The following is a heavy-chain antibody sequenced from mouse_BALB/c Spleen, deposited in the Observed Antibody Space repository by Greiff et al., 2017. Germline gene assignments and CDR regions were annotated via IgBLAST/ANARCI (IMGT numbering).Heavy chain of an antibody. CDR3: ARGSTMVTGALAY. V-gene: IGHV2-9*02. Sequence: QVQLQQSGPGLVAPSQSLSITCTVSGFSLTSYGVHWVRQPPGKGLEWLGVIWAGGSTNYNSALMSRLSISKDNSKSQVFLKMNSLQTDDTAMYYCARGSTMVTGALAYWGQGTLVTVSA. J-gene: IGHJ3*01. CDR1: GFSLTSYG. D-gene: IGHD2-2*01. CDR2: IWAGGST.